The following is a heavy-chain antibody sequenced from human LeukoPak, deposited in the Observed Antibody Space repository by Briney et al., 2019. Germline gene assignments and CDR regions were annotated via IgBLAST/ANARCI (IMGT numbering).Heavy chain of an antibody. D-gene: IGHD3-10*01. V-gene: IGHV4-39*01. CDR1: GGSISSSSYY. Sequence: KASETLSLTCTVSGGSISSSSYYWGWIRQPPGKGLEWIGSIYYSGSTYYNPSLKSRVTISVDTSKNQFSLKLSSVTAADTAVYYCASGGAVLWFGELSFFDYWGQGTLVTVSS. CDR2: IYYSGST. J-gene: IGHJ4*02. CDR3: ASGGAVLWFGELSFFDY.